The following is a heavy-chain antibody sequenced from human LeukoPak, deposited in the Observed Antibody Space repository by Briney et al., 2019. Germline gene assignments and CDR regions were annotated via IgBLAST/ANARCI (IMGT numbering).Heavy chain of an antibody. J-gene: IGHJ4*02. Sequence: SETLSLTCAVSGYSISSGYYWGWIRQPPGKGLEWIGSIYHSGSTYYNPSLKSRVTISVDTSKNQFSLKLSSVTAADTAAYYCARHIAYCSSTSCYDPTIHPFDYWGQGTLVTVSS. CDR3: ARHIAYCSSTSCYDPTIHPFDY. D-gene: IGHD2-2*01. CDR1: GYSISSGYY. V-gene: IGHV4-38-2*01. CDR2: IYHSGST.